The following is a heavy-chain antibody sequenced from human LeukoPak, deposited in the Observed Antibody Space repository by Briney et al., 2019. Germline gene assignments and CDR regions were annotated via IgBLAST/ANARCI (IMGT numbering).Heavy chain of an antibody. J-gene: IGHJ4*02. D-gene: IGHD5-12*01. CDR2: ISSSGGST. Sequence: PGGSLRLSCAASGFTFSSYAMSWVRQAPGKGLEWVSAISSSGGSTYYADSVKGRFTISRDNSQNTLYLQMNSLRAEDTAVYCCAKLSYRAILAKAYFDYWGQGTLVTVYS. V-gene: IGHV3-23*01. CDR3: AKLSYRAILAKAYFDY. CDR1: GFTFSSYA.